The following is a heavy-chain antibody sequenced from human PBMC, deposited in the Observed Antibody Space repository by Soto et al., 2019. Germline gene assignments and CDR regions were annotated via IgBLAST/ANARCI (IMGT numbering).Heavy chain of an antibody. CDR3: ARRGGATIMDY. Sequence: QLQLQESGPGLVKPSETLSLTCTVSGGSISSSSYYWDWIRQPPGKGLEWIGSIYYSGSTYYNPSLKXRXTXSXYTSKNQFSLKLSSVTAADTAVYYCARRGGATIMDYWGQGTLVTVSS. V-gene: IGHV4-39*01. CDR1: GGSISSSSYY. CDR2: IYYSGST. D-gene: IGHD5-12*01. J-gene: IGHJ4*02.